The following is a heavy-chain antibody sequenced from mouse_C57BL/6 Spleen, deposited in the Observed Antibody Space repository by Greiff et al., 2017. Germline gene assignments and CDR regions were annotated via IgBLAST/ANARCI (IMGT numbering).Heavy chain of an antibody. V-gene: IGHV1-64*01. CDR2: IHPNSGST. Sequence: QVQLKESGAELVKPGASVKLSCKASGYTFTSYWMHWVKQRPGQGLEWIGMIHPNSGSTNYNEKFKSKATLTVDKSSSTAYMQLSSLTSEDSAVYYCARGDDGYFDYWGQGTTLTVSS. CDR1: GYTFTSYW. CDR3: ARGDDGYFDY. D-gene: IGHD2-3*01. J-gene: IGHJ2*01.